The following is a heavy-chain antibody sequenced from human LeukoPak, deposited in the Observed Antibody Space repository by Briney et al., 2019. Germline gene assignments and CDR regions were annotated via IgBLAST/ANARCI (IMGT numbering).Heavy chain of an antibody. CDR1: GGTFSSYA. CDR3: ARDRISSLYYFDY. J-gene: IGHJ4*02. V-gene: IGHV1-69*04. D-gene: IGHD6-13*01. Sequence: SVKVSCKASGGTFSSYAISWVRQAPGQGLEWMGRIIPILGIANYAQKFQGRVTITADKSTSTAYMELRSLRSDDTAVYYCARDRISSLYYFDYWGQGTLVTVSS. CDR2: IIPILGIA.